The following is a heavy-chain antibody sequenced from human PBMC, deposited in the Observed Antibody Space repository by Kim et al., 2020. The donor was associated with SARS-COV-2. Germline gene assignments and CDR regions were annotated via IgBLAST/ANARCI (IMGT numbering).Heavy chain of an antibody. V-gene: IGHV4-59*01. J-gene: IGHJ4*02. CDR3: ARGDYGTGGYLYSFDA. CDR2: IYYSGNT. CDR1: SGSISSYY. D-gene: IGHD3-10*01. Sequence: SETLSLTCNVSSGSISSYYWNWIRQSPGSGLEWIGNIYYSGNTNYNPSFKSRVTISVDTSQNQFSLNLTSVTAADTALYFCARGDYGTGGYLYSFDAWGQGTLVTVSS.